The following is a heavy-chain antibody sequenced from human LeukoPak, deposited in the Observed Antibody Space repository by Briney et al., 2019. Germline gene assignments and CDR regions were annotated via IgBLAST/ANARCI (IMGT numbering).Heavy chain of an antibody. CDR1: GFDVSVNY. J-gene: IGHJ3*02. CDR3: AKPPVPAAMGGAFDI. CDR2: IYKGGTT. D-gene: IGHD2-2*01. V-gene: IGHV3-53*01. Sequence: GGSLRLSCAASGFDVSVNYMSWVRQAPGKGLEWVSVIYKGGTTFYADSVKGRFTISRDNSKNTLYLQMNSLRAEDTAVYYCAKPPVPAAMGGAFDIWGQGTMVTVSS.